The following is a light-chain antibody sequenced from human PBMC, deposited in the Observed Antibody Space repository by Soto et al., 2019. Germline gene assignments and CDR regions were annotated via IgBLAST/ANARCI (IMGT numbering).Light chain of an antibody. J-gene: IGKJ1*01. CDR2: AAS. V-gene: IGKV3-20*01. CDR3: QQYGSSPRT. Sequence: IVLTQSPGPLSLSPGERATLFCRSSQTVRNNYLAWYQQRPGQAPRLLIYAASSRATGIPDRFSGSGSGTDFTLTISRLEPEDVAVYYCQQYGSSPRTLGRGTKVDIK. CDR1: QTVRNNY.